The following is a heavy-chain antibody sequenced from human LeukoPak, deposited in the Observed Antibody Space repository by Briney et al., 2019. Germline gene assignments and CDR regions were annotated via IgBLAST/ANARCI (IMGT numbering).Heavy chain of an antibody. D-gene: IGHD2-2*01. CDR3: ARATKVVPAASPSYYYYGMDV. CDR1: GGTFTSYA. J-gene: IGHJ6*04. CDR2: SIPIFGTA. V-gene: IGHV1-69*01. Sequence: SVTVSFKASGGTFTSYAISWVRQAPGQGLEWMGGSIPIFGTANYAQKFQGRVKITADESKSTAYMELSSLRSEDTAVYYCARATKVVPAASPSYYYYGMDVWGKGTTVTVSS.